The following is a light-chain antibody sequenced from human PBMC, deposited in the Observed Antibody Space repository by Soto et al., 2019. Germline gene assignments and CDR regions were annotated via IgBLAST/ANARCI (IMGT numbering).Light chain of an antibody. J-gene: IGKJ1*01. CDR2: RAS. V-gene: IGKV3-15*01. CDR1: QNIYSN. CDR3: LQYHNLWA. Sequence: ILMTQSPASLSVSPGDRATLSCRASQNIYSNIAWYQQRPGQAPRLLIYRASTRATGVPARFSGSGSGTEFTLTISSLQSEDFTVYSCLQYHNLWALGQGTKVDIK.